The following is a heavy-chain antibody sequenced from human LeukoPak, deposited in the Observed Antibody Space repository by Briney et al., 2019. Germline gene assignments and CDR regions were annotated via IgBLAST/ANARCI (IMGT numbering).Heavy chain of an antibody. Sequence: GGSLRLSCAVSGFTFSSYAMSWVRQAPGKGLEWVSTISGSGDNTYSADSVRGRFTISRDNAKNSLYLQTNSLRAEDTAVYYCARFPGEPDYWGQGTLVTVSS. CDR2: ISGSGDNT. CDR1: GFTFSSYA. J-gene: IGHJ4*02. D-gene: IGHD1-14*01. CDR3: ARFPGEPDY. V-gene: IGHV3-23*01.